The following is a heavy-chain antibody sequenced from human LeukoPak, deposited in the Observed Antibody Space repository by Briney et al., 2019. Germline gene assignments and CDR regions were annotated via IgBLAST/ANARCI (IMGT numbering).Heavy chain of an antibody. CDR3: ARHDYYDSSGFPDC. J-gene: IGHJ4*02. CDR2: ISTSSSTI. Sequence: GGSLRLSCAASGFTFDTYSMNWVRQAPGKGLEWVSYISTSSSTIYYADSVKGRFTISRDNAKNSLYLQMNSLRAEDTAVYYCARHDYYDSSGFPDCWGQGTLVTVSS. V-gene: IGHV3-48*01. D-gene: IGHD3-22*01. CDR1: GFTFDTYS.